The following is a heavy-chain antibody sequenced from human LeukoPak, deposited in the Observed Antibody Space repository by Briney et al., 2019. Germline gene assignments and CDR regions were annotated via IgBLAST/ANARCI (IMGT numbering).Heavy chain of an antibody. J-gene: IGHJ6*03. Sequence: PGGSLRLSCAASGFTFSSYDMHWVRQAPGKGLEYVSTISSNGGKTNYANSVKGRFTISRDNSKNTLYLQMGSLGADDVAVYYCARAALLMGSGVYYYYYMDVWGKGTTVTISS. CDR2: ISSNGGKT. CDR3: ARAALLMGSGVYYYYYMDV. D-gene: IGHD3-10*01. CDR1: GFTFSSYD. V-gene: IGHV3-64*01.